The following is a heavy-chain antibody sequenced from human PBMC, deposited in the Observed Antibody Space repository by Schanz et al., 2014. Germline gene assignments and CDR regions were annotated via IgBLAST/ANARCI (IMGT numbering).Heavy chain of an antibody. CDR3: TRGGYSYALSAFDI. CDR2: IIPSLGLA. CDR1: GGTFSSFG. Sequence: QVQLVQSWAEVKKPGSSVKVSCKASGGTFSSFGINWVRQAPGQGLEWMGRIIPSLGLAKYEQKFQDKVTITADTSTTTAYMELSGLRSEDTAVYYCTRGGYSYALSAFDIWGQGTMVTVSS. V-gene: IGHV1-69*04. J-gene: IGHJ3*02. D-gene: IGHD5-18*01.